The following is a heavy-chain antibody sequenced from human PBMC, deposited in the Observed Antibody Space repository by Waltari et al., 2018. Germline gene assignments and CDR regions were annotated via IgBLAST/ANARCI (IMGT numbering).Heavy chain of an antibody. D-gene: IGHD4-17*01. CDR3: ARGFGYGDYALDS. CDR1: GGPFSGYY. J-gene: IGHJ4*02. V-gene: IGHV4-34*01. Sequence: QVQLQQWGARLLKPSETLSLTCAAYGGPFSGYYWTWIRQPPGKGLEWIGEINHSGSTNYNPSLKSRVTISVDTSKNQFSLKVRSLTAADTAVYYCARGFGYGDYALDSWGQGTLVIVSS. CDR2: INHSGST.